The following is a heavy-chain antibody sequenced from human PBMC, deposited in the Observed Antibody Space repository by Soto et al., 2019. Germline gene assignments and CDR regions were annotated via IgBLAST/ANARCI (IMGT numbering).Heavy chain of an antibody. Sequence: PSETLSLTCTVSGGSISSYYWSWIRQPPGKGLEWIGYIYYSGSTNYNPSLKSRVTISVDTSKNQFSPKLSSVTAADTAVYYCAREGVTGTTDPRWGQGTLVTVSS. J-gene: IGHJ4*02. CDR2: IYYSGST. CDR1: GGSISSYY. CDR3: AREGVTGTTDPR. V-gene: IGHV4-59*01. D-gene: IGHD1-7*01.